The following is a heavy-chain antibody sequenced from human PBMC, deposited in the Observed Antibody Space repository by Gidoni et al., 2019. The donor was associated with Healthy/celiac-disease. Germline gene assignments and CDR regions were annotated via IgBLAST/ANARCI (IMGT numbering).Heavy chain of an antibody. Sequence: LEWVSYISSSSNTIYYVDSVEGRFTVSRDNAKNSLYLQMNSLRAEDTAVYYCARDFSFNHDYGDYTNSPTPHFYDYWGQGTLVTVSS. D-gene: IGHD4-17*01. CDR2: ISSSSNTI. J-gene: IGHJ4*02. V-gene: IGHV3-48*01. CDR3: ARDFSFNHDYGDYTNSPTPHFYDY.